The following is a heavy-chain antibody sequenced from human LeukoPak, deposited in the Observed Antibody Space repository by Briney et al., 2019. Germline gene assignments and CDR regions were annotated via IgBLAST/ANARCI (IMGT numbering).Heavy chain of an antibody. CDR2: IWYDGSNK. D-gene: IGHD2-15*01. V-gene: IGHV3-33*07. CDR3: ARARGWQPNYYYYYMDV. CDR1: GFTFNSYA. J-gene: IGHJ6*03. Sequence: GGSLRLSCIPSGFTFNSYAMFWVRQAPGKGLEWVSLIWYDGSNKYYADSVKGRFTVSRDNSQNTLYLQMNSLRAEDTAVYYCARARGWQPNYYYYYMDVWGTGTTVTVSS.